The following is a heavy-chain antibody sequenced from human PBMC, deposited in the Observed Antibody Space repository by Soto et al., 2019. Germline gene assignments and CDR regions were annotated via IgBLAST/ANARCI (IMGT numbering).Heavy chain of an antibody. D-gene: IGHD5-18*01. Sequence: GGSLRLSCAASGFSFSTSSMAWVRQPPGKGQERVSAISPSASDTLYADSVKGRFTISRDNSQNTLFLQMTSLRADDTAVYYCAKGEYTFAYDWGQGALVTVSS. CDR1: GFSFSTSS. CDR2: ISPSASDT. J-gene: IGHJ4*02. CDR3: AKGEYTFAYD. V-gene: IGHV3-23*01.